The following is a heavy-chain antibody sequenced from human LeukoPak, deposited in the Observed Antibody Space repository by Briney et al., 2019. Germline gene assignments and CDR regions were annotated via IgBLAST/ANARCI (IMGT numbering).Heavy chain of an antibody. CDR2: ISAYNGNT. D-gene: IGHD3-22*01. J-gene: IGHJ4*02. V-gene: IGHV1-18*01. CDR1: GYTFTSYG. Sequence: ASVKVSCKASGYTFTSYGISWVRQALGQGLEWMGWISAYNGNTNYAQKLQGRVTMTTDTSTSTAYMELRSLRSDDTAVYYCARSWGYDSSGWEDFDYWGQGTLVTVSS. CDR3: ARSWGYDSSGWEDFDY.